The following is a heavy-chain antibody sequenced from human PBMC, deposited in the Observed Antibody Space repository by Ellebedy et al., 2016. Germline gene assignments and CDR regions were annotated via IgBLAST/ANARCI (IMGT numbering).Heavy chain of an antibody. Sequence: SETLSLXCTVSGGSISSGSYYWSWIRQPAGKGLEWIGRIYTSGSTNYNPSLKSRVTISVDTSKNQFSLKLSSVTAADTAVYYCARLHGEVDYWGQGTLVTVSS. CDR3: ARLHGEVDY. CDR1: GGSISSGSYY. V-gene: IGHV4-61*02. D-gene: IGHD4-17*01. J-gene: IGHJ4*02. CDR2: IYTSGST.